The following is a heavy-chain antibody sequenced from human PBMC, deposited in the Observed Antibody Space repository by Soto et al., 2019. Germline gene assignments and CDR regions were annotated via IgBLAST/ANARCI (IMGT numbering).Heavy chain of an antibody. V-gene: IGHV4-30-2*01. Sequence: SENLCLTWAVARGAMRRGGDPGCWIRQPPGKGLEWIGYIYHSGSTYYNPSLKSRVTISVDRSKNQFSLKLSSVTAADTAVYYCARGYSYADHFDIWGQGTMVT. J-gene: IGHJ3*02. CDR2: IYHSGST. D-gene: IGHD5-18*01. CDR1: RGAMRRGGDP. CDR3: ARGYSYADHFDI.